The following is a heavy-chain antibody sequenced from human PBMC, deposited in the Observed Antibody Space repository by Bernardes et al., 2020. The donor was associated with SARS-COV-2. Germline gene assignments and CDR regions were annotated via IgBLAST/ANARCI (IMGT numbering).Heavy chain of an antibody. CDR2: NSGSVGTT. J-gene: IGHJ4*02. D-gene: IGHD3-3*01. CDR1: GFTFSSYA. CDR3: AKFLAGSSPHRTGAVTYFDY. V-gene: IGHV3-23*01. Sequence: GGSLRLSCAASGFTFSSYAMSWVRQAPGKGPEWVSSNSGSVGTTFYADSVKGRFTISRDNSKNTLYLQMNSLRAEDTAVYYCAKFLAGSSPHRTGAVTYFDYWGQGTLVTVSS.